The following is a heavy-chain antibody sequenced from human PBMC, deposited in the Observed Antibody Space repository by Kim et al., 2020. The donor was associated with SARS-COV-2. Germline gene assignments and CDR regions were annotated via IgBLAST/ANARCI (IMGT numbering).Heavy chain of an antibody. CDR1: GFTFSSYG. V-gene: IGHV3-30*03. CDR2: ISYDGSNK. D-gene: IGHD2-2*02. J-gene: IGHJ4*02. CDR3: AILRGDIVVVPAAIPLDY. Sequence: GGSLRLSCAASGFTFSSYGMHWVRQAPGKGLEWVAVISYDGSNKYYADSVKGRLTISRDNSKNTLYLQMNSLRAEDTAVYYCAILRGDIVVVPAAIPLDYWGQGTLVTVSS.